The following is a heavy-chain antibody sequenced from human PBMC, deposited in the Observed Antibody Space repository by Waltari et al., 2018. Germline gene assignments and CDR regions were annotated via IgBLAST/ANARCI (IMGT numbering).Heavy chain of an antibody. J-gene: IGHJ4*02. V-gene: IGHV3-30*02. CDR1: GFTFSNFG. D-gene: IGHD2-2*02. Sequence: QVNLVESGGGVVQPGGSLRLSCATSGFTFSNFGMHWVRQAPGKGLGWVVLIWFDGSDKLYADSVRGRFTISRDNSARTLYLDMDSLRLDDTAMYYCAKDAFGNTYLDFWGQGTLVTVSS. CDR3: AKDAFGNTYLDF. CDR2: IWFDGSDK.